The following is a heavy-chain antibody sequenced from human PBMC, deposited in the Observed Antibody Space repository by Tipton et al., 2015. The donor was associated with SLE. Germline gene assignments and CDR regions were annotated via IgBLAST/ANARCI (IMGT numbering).Heavy chain of an antibody. Sequence: SLRLSCVASGSTFNNFNMHWVRQAPGKGLEWVAHIWHDGRDTYYADSGKGRFTISKDISKNTLFLQMNSLRDDDTAVYYCAREHLYLWFAELSGWGQGTLVAVSS. CDR3: AREHLYLWFAELSG. V-gene: IGHV3-33*01. J-gene: IGHJ4*02. D-gene: IGHD3-10*01. CDR1: GSTFNNFN. CDR2: IWHDGRDT.